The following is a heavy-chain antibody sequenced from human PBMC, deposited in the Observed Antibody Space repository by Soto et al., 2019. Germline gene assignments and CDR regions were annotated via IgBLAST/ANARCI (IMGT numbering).Heavy chain of an antibody. J-gene: IGHJ4*02. CDR2: IIPILGIA. D-gene: IGHD3-10*01. V-gene: IGHV1-69*02. CDR1: GGTFSSYT. Sequence: QVQLVQSGAEVKKPGSSVKVSCKASGGTFSSYTISWVRQAPGQGLEWMGRIIPILGIANYAQKFQGRVTITADKSTSTAYMELSSLRSEDTAVYYCVRGEVGTMVRGVTNPPNDYWGQGTLVTVSS. CDR3: VRGEVGTMVRGVTNPPNDY.